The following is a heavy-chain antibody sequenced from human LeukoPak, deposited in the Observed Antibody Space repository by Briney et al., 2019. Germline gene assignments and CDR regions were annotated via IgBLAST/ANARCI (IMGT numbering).Heavy chain of an antibody. Sequence: PGGSLRLSCAVSGFTFSDYWMNWVRQAPGKGLEWVASINQNGGEKSYVDSVKGRFTTSRDNPRNSLYLQMSSLRAEDTAVYYCARDGTAAGLYFDLWGQGTLVTVSS. CDR2: INQNGGEK. CDR3: ARDGTAAGLYFDL. J-gene: IGHJ4*01. D-gene: IGHD6-13*01. V-gene: IGHV3-7*01. CDR1: GFTFSDYW.